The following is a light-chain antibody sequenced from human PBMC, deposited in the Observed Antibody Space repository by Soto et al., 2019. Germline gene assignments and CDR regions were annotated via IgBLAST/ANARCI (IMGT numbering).Light chain of an antibody. CDR1: RSNVGTNL. J-gene: IGLJ1*01. Sequence: QSVLTQPPSASGTPGQRVTISCSGRRSNVGTNLVNWYQQLPGTAPKLLIYAHIQRPSGVPDRFSGSTSGTSASLAISGLQSEDEDDYYCAVWDDGLHGDVVGTGTKVTVL. CDR2: AHI. CDR3: AVWDDGLHGDV. V-gene: IGLV1-44*01.